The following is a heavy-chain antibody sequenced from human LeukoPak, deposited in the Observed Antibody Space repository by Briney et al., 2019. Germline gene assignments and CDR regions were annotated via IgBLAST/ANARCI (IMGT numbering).Heavy chain of an antibody. J-gene: IGHJ4*02. D-gene: IGHD6-19*01. Sequence: SETLSLTCTVSGGSISSYYWSWIRQPPGKGLEWIGYIYYSGGTNYNPSLKSRVTISVDTSKNQFSLKLSSVTAADTAVYYCARDSVAGHFDYWGQGTLVTVSS. V-gene: IGHV4-59*01. CDR3: ARDSVAGHFDY. CDR2: IYYSGGT. CDR1: GGSISSYY.